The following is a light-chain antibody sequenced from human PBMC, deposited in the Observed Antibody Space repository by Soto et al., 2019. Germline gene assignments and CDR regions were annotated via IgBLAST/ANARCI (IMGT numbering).Light chain of an antibody. J-gene: IGLJ1*01. V-gene: IGLV2-23*01. CDR2: VAS. CDR3: NSHAAGIPYV. CDR1: SRDVGSHNL. Sequence: QSLPTPLAAVSGCTGQSIWISCTGTSRDVGSHNLVSWYQQFPGNSPKLIIFVASKRPSGESNRFSGSTSGSTASLTISGLLSEDEADFCCNSHAAGIPYVVGSGPKVPVL.